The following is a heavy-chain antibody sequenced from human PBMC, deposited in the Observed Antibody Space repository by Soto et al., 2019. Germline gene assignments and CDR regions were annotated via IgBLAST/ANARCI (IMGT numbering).Heavy chain of an antibody. V-gene: IGHV3-23*01. D-gene: IGHD4-17*01. CDR3: AKDPNGDYIGAFDD. Sequence: EVQLLESGGDLVQPGGSLRLSCAASGFAFSNYAVTWVRQAQGKGLEWVSSISRSSNVIYYADSVKGRFIISRDNSKNTLYLQMYSLRAEDTARYYCAKDPNGDYIGAFDDWGQGPLVTVSS. J-gene: IGHJ4*02. CDR2: ISRSSNVI. CDR1: GFAFSNYA.